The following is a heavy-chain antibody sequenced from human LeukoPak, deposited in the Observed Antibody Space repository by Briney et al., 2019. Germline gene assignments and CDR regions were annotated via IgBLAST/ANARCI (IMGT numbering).Heavy chain of an antibody. CDR3: ARHWRQWLVPSPNNWFDP. D-gene: IGHD6-19*01. V-gene: IGHV4-34*01. CDR2: INHSGST. CDR1: GFTFDDYG. Sequence: GSLRLSCAASGFTFDDYGMSWIRQPPGKGLEWIGEINHSGSTNYNPSLKSRVTISVDTSKNQFSLKLSSVTAADTAVYYCARHWRQWLVPSPNNWFDPWGQGTLVTVSS. J-gene: IGHJ5*02.